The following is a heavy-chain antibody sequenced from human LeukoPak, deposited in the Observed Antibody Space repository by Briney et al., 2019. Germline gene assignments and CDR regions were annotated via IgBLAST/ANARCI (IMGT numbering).Heavy chain of an antibody. CDR1: GFTFSSYW. D-gene: IGHD3-3*01. V-gene: IGHV3-7*01. J-gene: IGHJ4*02. CDR2: IKQDGSEK. CDR3: ARTPRAGSGYIFDY. Sequence: GGSLRLSCAASGFTFSSYWMSWVRQAPGKGLEWVANIKQDGSEKYYVDSVKGRFTISRDNAKNSLCLQMNSLRAEDTAVYYCARTPRAGSGYIFDYWGQGTLVTVSS.